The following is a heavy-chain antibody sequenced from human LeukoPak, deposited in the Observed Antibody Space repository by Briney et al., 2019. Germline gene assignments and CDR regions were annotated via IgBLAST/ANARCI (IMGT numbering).Heavy chain of an antibody. Sequence: GGSLRLSCAASGFTFSSYSMNWVRQAPGKGLEWASSITSSSSYIYYADSVKGRFTISRDNAKNSLYLQMNSLRAEDTAVYYCARTWDSSSWFNWFDPWGQGTLVTVSS. CDR2: ITSSSSYI. CDR3: ARTWDSSSWFNWFDP. V-gene: IGHV3-21*01. D-gene: IGHD6-13*01. J-gene: IGHJ5*02. CDR1: GFTFSSYS.